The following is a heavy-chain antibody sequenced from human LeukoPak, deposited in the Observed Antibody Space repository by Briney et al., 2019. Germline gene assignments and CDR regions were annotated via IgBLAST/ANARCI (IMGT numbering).Heavy chain of an antibody. CDR1: GGSISSSSYY. J-gene: IGHJ4*02. V-gene: IGHV4-39*07. D-gene: IGHD3-10*01. CDR3: ASPYGWGGYHWGY. Sequence: PSETLSLTCTVSGGSISSSSYYWGWIRQPPGKGLEWIGSIYYSGSTYYNPSLKSRVTISVDTSKNQFSLKLSSVTAADTAVYYCASPYGWGGYHWGYWGQGTLVTVSS. CDR2: IYYSGST.